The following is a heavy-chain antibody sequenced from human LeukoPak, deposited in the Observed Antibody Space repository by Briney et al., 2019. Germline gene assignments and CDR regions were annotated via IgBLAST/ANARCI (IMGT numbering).Heavy chain of an antibody. CDR1: GFNFGNYG. V-gene: IGHV3-53*01. CDR2: IYSGGNT. CDR3: ARRAGEYSHPYDY. Sequence: GGSLRLSCAASGFNFGNYGMNWVRQAPGKGLEWVSFIYSGGNTHYSDSVKGRFTLSRDNSKNTLYLQMNSLRAEDTAIYYCARRAGEYSHPYDYWGQGTLVTVSS. J-gene: IGHJ4*02. D-gene: IGHD2-15*01.